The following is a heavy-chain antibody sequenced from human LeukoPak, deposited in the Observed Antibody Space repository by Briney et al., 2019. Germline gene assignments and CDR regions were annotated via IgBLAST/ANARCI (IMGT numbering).Heavy chain of an antibody. D-gene: IGHD6-19*01. V-gene: IGHV3-33*01. CDR3: ATVRSGWYLDY. Sequence: PGGSLRLSCAASGLTLRNYGMHWVRQAPGKGLEWVALIWYDGSNKYYADSVKGRFTISRDNSKNTLDLQMNSLRAEDTAVYYCATVRSGWYLDYWGQGTLVTVSS. CDR1: GLTLRNYG. CDR2: IWYDGSNK. J-gene: IGHJ4*02.